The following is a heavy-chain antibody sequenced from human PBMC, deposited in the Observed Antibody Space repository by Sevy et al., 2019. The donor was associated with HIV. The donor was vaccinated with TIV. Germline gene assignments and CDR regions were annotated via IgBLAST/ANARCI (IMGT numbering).Heavy chain of an antibody. CDR2: FEPEEDET. CDR3: ATTKDYYDSSGSPFDY. CDR1: GYTLSQLY. D-gene: IGHD3-22*01. Sequence: ASVKVSCKVSGYTLSQLYMHWVRQAPGKGLEWMGSFEPEEDETIYAQKFQGRVTMTEDRSTDTAYMELSSLRSEDTAVYYCATTKDYYDSSGSPFDYWGQGTLVTVSS. J-gene: IGHJ4*02. V-gene: IGHV1-24*01.